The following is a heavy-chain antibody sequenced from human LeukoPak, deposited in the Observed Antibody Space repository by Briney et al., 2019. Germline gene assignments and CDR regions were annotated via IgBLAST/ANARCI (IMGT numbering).Heavy chain of an antibody. V-gene: IGHV4-61*02. CDR1: GGSISSGSYY. CDR2: IYTSGST. D-gene: IGHD6-6*01. J-gene: IGHJ5*02. Sequence: SETLSLTCTVSGGSISSGSYYWSWIRQPAGKGLEWIGRIYTSGSTNYNPSLKSRVTISVDTSKNQFSLKLSSETAADTAVYYCARDLPPRRSSSSPLGGFDPWGQGTLVTVSS. CDR3: ARDLPPRRSSSSPLGGFDP.